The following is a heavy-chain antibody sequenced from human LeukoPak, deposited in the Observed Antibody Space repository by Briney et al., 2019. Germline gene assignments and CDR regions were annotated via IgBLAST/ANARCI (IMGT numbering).Heavy chain of an antibody. Sequence: PSETLSLTCIVSGCSISSGSHYWRWIRQPPGKGLEWTGSMHYSGITYYNPSLTSRVTISVGTSKNHFSLRLTSVTAADTAVYYCARYPYSDSGVWQAFDYWGQGTLVTVSS. CDR3: ARYPYSDSGVWQAFDY. J-gene: IGHJ4*02. V-gene: IGHV4-39*01. D-gene: IGHD5-12*01. CDR2: MHYSGIT. CDR1: GCSISSGSHY.